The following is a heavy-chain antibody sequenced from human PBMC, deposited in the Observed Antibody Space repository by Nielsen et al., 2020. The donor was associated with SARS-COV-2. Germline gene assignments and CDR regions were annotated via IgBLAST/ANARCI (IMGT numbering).Heavy chain of an antibody. CDR1: GFTFSNYW. CDR3: AREVTTGWGYYYGMDV. J-gene: IGHJ6*02. D-gene: IGHD4-11*01. V-gene: IGHV3-74*01. Sequence: GGSLRLSCAASGFTFSNYWMHWVRQVPGKGLVWVSRINADGSSTSYADYVKGRFTISRDNSKNTLYLQMNSLRAEDTAVYYCAREVTTGWGYYYGMDVWGQGTTVTVSS. CDR2: INADGSST.